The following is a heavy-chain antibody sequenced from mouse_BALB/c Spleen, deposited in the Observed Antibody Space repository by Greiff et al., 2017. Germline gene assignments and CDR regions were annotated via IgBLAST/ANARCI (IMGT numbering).Heavy chain of an antibody. CDR3: ARDRYDWYFDV. CDR1: GYSFTSYY. CDR2: IFPGSGNT. Sequence: VQLQQSGPELVKPGASVKISCKASGYSFTSYYIHWVKQRPGQGLEWIGWIFPGSGNTKYNEKFKGKATLTADTSSSTAYMQLSSLTSEDSAVYFCARDRYDWYFDVWGAGTTVTVSS. D-gene: IGHD2-14*01. V-gene: IGHV1-66*01. J-gene: IGHJ1*01.